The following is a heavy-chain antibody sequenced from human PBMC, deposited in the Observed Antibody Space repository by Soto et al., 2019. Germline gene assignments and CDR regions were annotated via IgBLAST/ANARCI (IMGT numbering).Heavy chain of an antibody. CDR2: IIPIFGTA. CDR3: ASGRGYQRGSRYQLLGSWFDP. Sequence: SVKVSCKASGGTFSSYAISWVRQAPGQGLEWMGGIIPIFGTANYAQKFQGRVTITADESTSTAYMELSSLRSEDTAVYYCASGRGYQRGSRYQLLGSWFDPWGQGTLVTVSS. V-gene: IGHV1-69*13. CDR1: GGTFSSYA. J-gene: IGHJ5*02. D-gene: IGHD2-2*01.